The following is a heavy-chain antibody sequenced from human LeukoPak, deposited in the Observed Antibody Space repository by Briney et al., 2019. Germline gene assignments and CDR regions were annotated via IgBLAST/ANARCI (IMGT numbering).Heavy chain of an antibody. J-gene: IGHJ3*02. D-gene: IGHD3-9*01. CDR3: ARHRVVLRYFDWLPDDAFDI. CDR1: GGSISSYY. CDR2: IYYGGST. V-gene: IGHV4-59*01. Sequence: SETLSLTCTVSGGSISSYYWSWIRQPPGKGLEWIGYIYYGGSTNYNPSLKSRVTTSVDTSKNQFSLKLSSVTAADTAVYYCARHRVVLRYFDWLPDDAFDIWGQGTMVNVSS.